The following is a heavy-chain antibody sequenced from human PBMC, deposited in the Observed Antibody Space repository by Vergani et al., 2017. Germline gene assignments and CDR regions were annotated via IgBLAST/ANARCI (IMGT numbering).Heavy chain of an antibody. V-gene: IGHV1-69*02. D-gene: IGHD6-13*01. CDR3: ARAAAGNYYYYGMDV. Sequence: VQLVQSGAEVKKPGSSVKVSCKASGGTFSSYTISWVRQAPGQGREGMGRIIPILGIANYAQKFQGRVTITADKSTSTAYMELSSLRSEDTAVYYCARAAAGNYYYYGMDVWGQGTTVTVSS. CDR2: IIPILGIA. CDR1: GGTFSSYT. J-gene: IGHJ6*02.